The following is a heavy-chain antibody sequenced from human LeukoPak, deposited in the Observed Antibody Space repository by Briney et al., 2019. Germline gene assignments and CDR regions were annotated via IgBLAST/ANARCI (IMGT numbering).Heavy chain of an antibody. Sequence: ASVKVSCKASGYTFTGYYMHWVRQAPGQGLEWMGWINPNSGGTNYAQKFQGRVTMTRDTSISTAYMELSSLRSEDTAVYYCARRGDYDSSGYYYGFDYWGQGTLVTVSS. D-gene: IGHD3-22*01. CDR1: GYTFTGYY. CDR2: INPNSGGT. J-gene: IGHJ4*02. V-gene: IGHV1-2*02. CDR3: ARRGDYDSSGYYYGFDY.